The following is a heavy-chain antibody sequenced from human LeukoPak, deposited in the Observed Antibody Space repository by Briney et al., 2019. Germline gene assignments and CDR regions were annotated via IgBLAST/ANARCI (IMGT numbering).Heavy chain of an antibody. CDR3: ARHATIYGGTLEY. J-gene: IGHJ4*02. CDR1: GYSFNSYW. CDR2: IDPDDSDT. Sequence: GESLKISCKASGYSFNSYWIAWVRQMPGKGLEWMGIIDPDDSDTRYSPSFQGHGTLSADKSISTVYLHWSSLKASDTAMYYCARHATIYGGTLEYWGQGTLVTVSS. V-gene: IGHV5-51*01. D-gene: IGHD3-9*01.